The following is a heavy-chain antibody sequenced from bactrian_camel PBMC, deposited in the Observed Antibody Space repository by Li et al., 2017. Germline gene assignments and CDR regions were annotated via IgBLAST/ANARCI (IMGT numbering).Heavy chain of an antibody. CDR3: AADAGGSWFDCVTKWNELSGKTDFGY. CDR2: IDSDSRP. V-gene: IGHV3S42*01. Sequence: QLVESGGGLVQPGGSLRFSCTASGFTFASYAMSWVRQAPGKERERVAVIDSDSRPTFADSVRGRFTISKGNAKNTLYLQMNSLKPEDTAMYYCAADAGGSWFDCVTKWNELSGKTDFGYRAQGTQVTVS. CDR1: GFTFASYA. J-gene: IGHJ6*01. D-gene: IGHD6*01.